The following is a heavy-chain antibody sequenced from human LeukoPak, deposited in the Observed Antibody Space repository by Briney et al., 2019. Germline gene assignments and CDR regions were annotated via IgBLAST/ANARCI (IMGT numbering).Heavy chain of an antibody. Sequence: GGSLRLSCAASGFPFSGYWMTWVRQAPGRGLEWVATIKEDGSEEYFGDAVKGRFAISRDNAKNSLFLQMNRLRGEDPAVYYCARGGANRFDYWGQGTLVTVSS. J-gene: IGHJ4*02. CDR3: ARGGANRFDY. D-gene: IGHD3-16*01. V-gene: IGHV3-7*04. CDR2: IKEDGSEE. CDR1: GFPFSGYW.